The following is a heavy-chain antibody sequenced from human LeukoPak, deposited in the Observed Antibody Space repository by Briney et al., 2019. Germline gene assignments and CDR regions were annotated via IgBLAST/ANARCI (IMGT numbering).Heavy chain of an antibody. CDR2: ISSSSSYI. CDR1: GFNLSTNS. CDR3: ATDNAR. Sequence: GGSLRLSCVASGFNLSTNSMNWVRQAPGKGLEWVSSISSSSSYIYYADSVKGRFTISRDNAKNSLFLQMNSLRAEDTAVYYCATDNARWGQGTLVTVSS. D-gene: IGHD6-6*01. V-gene: IGHV3-21*01. J-gene: IGHJ4*02.